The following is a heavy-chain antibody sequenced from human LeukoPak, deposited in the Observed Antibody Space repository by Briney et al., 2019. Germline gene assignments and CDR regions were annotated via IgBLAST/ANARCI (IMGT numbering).Heavy chain of an antibody. D-gene: IGHD2-15*01. Sequence: GGSLRLSCAVSGFTFSDYYMTWTRQAPGKGLEWVSYISSSGTTKYYADSVKGRFTISRDNAKNSLYLQMNSLRAEDTAVYYCARTGYCSGASCFYYYSYYMDVWGKGTTVTVSS. CDR1: GFTFSDYY. J-gene: IGHJ6*03. CDR3: ARTGYCSGASCFYYYSYYMDV. V-gene: IGHV3-11*04. CDR2: ISSSGTTK.